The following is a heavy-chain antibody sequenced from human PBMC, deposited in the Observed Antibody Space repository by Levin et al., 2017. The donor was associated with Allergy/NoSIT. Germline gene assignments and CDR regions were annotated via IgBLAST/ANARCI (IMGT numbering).Heavy chain of an antibody. V-gene: IGHV3-23*01. D-gene: IGHD6-19*01. Sequence: GGSLRLSCVGSGFMFMSWFRQAPGKGLEWVSAISGDGTNTYYAESVKGRFTISRDNSRNTLYLQMSSLRPDDTALYYCAKDRPANGWSYWGQGTLVTVSS. J-gene: IGHJ4*02. CDR3: AKDRPANGWSY. CDR1: GFMF. CDR2: ISGDGTNT.